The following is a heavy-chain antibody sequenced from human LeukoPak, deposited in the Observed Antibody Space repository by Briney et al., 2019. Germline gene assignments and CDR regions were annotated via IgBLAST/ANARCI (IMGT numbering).Heavy chain of an antibody. V-gene: IGHV3-21*01. CDR2: ITTSSNYI. CDR1: GFTFSAYN. CDR3: ARDPNTGEYGAYYYYYMDV. D-gene: IGHD2-8*02. J-gene: IGHJ6*03. Sequence: GGSLRLSCAASGFTFSAYNMNWVRRTPGKGLEWVSSITTSSNYIFYADSVRGRFTISRDNAENSLYLQMNSLRDEDTAVYYCARDPNTGEYGAYYYYYMDVWGKGTTVTVSS.